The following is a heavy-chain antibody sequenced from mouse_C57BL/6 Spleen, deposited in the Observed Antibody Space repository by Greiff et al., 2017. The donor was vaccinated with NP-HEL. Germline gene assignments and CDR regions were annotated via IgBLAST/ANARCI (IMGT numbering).Heavy chain of an antibody. CDR1: GFTFSSYG. CDR3: ARHVEDYDGSLDY. J-gene: IGHJ2*01. D-gene: IGHD1-1*01. CDR2: ISSGGSYT. Sequence: DVTLVESGGDLVKPGGSLKLSCAASGFTFSSYGMSWVRQTPDKRLEWVATISSGGSYTYYPDSVKGRFTISRDNAKNTLYLQMSSLKSEDTAMYYCARHVEDYDGSLDYWGQGTTLTVSS. V-gene: IGHV5-6*02.